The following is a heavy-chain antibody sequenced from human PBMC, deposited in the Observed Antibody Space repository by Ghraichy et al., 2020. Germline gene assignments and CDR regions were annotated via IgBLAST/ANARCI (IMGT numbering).Heavy chain of an antibody. Sequence: SETLSLTCTVSGGSISSGGYYWSWIRQHPGKGLEWIGYIYYSGSTYYNPSLKSRVTISVDTSKNQFSLKLSSVTAADTAVYYCARVRGYGSGSYYYYFDYWGQGTLVTVSS. CDR2: IYYSGST. CDR3: ARVRGYGSGSYYYYFDY. D-gene: IGHD3-10*01. CDR1: GGSISSGGYY. J-gene: IGHJ4*02. V-gene: IGHV4-31*03.